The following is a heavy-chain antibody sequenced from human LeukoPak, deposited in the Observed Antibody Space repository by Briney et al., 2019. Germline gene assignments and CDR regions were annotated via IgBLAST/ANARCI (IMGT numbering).Heavy chain of an antibody. V-gene: IGHV3-11*05. D-gene: IGHD4-17*01. CDR2: ISGYSSYT. Sequence: SGGSLRLSCAASGFIFSDCYMSWIRQAPGKGLEWVSYISGYSSYTNHADSVKGRFTISNVNAKNTLYLQMNSLRAEDTAVYYCARVDGDYYYYYGLDVWGHGTTVTVSS. CDR1: GFIFSDCY. CDR3: ARVDGDYYYYYGLDV. J-gene: IGHJ6*02.